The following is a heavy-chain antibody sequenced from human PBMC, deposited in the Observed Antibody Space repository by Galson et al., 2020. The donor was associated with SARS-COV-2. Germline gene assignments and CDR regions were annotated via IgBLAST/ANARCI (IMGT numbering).Heavy chain of an antibody. CDR2: IDWDGDK. J-gene: IGHJ4*02. Sequence: SGSTLVKPTQTLTLTCTFSGFSLTTTGMRVSWIRQPPGKALEWLARIDWDGDKFYNTSLKTRLTISKDTSKNQVVLTMTNMDPVDTATYYCARYGGRSSATGGDYFDYWGQGTLVTVSS. V-gene: IGHV2-70*04. CDR3: ARYGGRSSATGGDYFDY. CDR1: GFSLTTTGMR. D-gene: IGHD2-15*01.